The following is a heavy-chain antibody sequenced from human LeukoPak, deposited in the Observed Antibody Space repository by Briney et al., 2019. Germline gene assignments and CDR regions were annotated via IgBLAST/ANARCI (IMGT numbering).Heavy chain of an antibody. CDR2: INSDGSST. CDR1: GVTFSSYW. V-gene: IGHV3-74*01. D-gene: IGHD6-6*01. CDR3: ARGALEYSSAEDDFDY. Sequence: GGTLRLSCAASGVTFSSYWMRWVRHAPGKGLVWVLGINSDGSSTSCAASVKCLFTLSRDNTKNTLYLQMNSLRAEDTAVYYCARGALEYSSAEDDFDYWGQGTLVTVSS. J-gene: IGHJ4*02.